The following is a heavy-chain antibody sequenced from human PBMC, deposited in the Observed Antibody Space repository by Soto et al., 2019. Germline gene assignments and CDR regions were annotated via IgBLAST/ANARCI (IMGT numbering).Heavy chain of an antibody. J-gene: IGHJ4*02. CDR3: ARYLFSSSDFDY. CDR2: IYYSGST. V-gene: IGHV4-59*08. D-gene: IGHD6-6*01. Sequence: SETLSLTCTVSGAPISSYYWSWIRQPPGKGLEYIGYIYYSGSTNYNPSLKNRVNKYLDTSKNQLTLKHNSVTAADTAVYFCARYLFSSSDFDYWGQGTLVTVSS. CDR1: GAPISSYY.